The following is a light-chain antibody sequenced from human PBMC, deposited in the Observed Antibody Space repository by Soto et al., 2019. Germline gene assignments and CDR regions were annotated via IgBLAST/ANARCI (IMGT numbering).Light chain of an antibody. Sequence: QSALTQPASVSGYRGQTSTISCPGPRRAVGGYNYVSWYQQHPGKAPKLMIYEVSNQPSGVSDRFSGSRSGNTAFLTISGLQAEDESDYDCISYTSSSTWVFGGGTKGTVL. J-gene: IGLJ3*02. V-gene: IGLV2-14*01. CDR3: ISYTSSSTWV. CDR1: RRAVGGYNY. CDR2: EVS.